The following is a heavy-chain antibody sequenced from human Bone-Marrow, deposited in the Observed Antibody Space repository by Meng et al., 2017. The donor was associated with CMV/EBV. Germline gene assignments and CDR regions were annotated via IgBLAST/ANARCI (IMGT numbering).Heavy chain of an antibody. CDR2: IYYSGST. J-gene: IGHJ5*02. CDR3: ARGANSRLAQLLLGWFDP. V-gene: IGHV4-39*07. Sequence: SETLSLTCTVSGGSISSSSYYWGWDRQPPGKGLVWIGSIYYSGSTYYNPSLKSRVTISVDTSKNQFSLKLSSVTAADTAVYYCARGANSRLAQLLLGWFDPWGQGTLVTVSS. CDR1: GGSISSSSYY. D-gene: IGHD2-2*01.